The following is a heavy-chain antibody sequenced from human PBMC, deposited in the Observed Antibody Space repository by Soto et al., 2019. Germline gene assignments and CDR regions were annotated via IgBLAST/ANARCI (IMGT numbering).Heavy chain of an antibody. V-gene: IGHV4-61*01. CDR1: GGSVSSGSYY. D-gene: IGHD5-18*01. CDR3: ARSQGGYSYGYFDY. Sequence: SETLSLTCTVSGGSVSSGSYYWSWIRQPPGKGLEWIGYIYYSGSTNYNPSLKSRVTISVDTSKNQFSLKLSSVTAADTAVYYCARSQGGYSYGYFDYWGQGTLVTVSS. CDR2: IYYSGST. J-gene: IGHJ4*02.